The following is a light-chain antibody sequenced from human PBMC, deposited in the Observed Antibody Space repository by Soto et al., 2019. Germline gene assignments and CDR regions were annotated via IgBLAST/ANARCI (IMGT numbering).Light chain of an antibody. CDR2: GNG. V-gene: IGLV1-40*01. CDR3: QSYDKRLTAYV. Sequence: QSVLTQPPSVSGAPGQRVTISCSGTSSSIGAGYEVHWYHQPPGTAPKLVVSGNGNRPSGVPDRLSASKSGTSASQAITGLQAEDEGHYYCQSYDKRLTAYVFGAGTKVTVL. J-gene: IGLJ1*01. CDR1: SSSIGAGYE.